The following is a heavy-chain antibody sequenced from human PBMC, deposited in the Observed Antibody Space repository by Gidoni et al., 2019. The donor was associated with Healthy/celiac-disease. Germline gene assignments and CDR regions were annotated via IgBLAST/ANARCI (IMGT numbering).Heavy chain of an antibody. J-gene: IGHJ4*02. CDR3: ARDLGFNSFYY. CDR2: ISSSSSYI. D-gene: IGHD5-18*01. Sequence: EVQLVESGGGLVKPGGALRLSCAASGFTFSSYSMNWVRQAPGKGLELVSSISSSSSYIYYADSVKGRFTISRDNAKNSLYLQMNSLRAEDTAVYYCARDLGFNSFYYWGQGTLVTVSS. CDR1: GFTFSSYS. V-gene: IGHV3-21*01.